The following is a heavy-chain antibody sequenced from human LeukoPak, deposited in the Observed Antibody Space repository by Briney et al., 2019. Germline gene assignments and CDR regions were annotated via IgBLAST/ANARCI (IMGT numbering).Heavy chain of an antibody. CDR1: GDSISSYY. CDR3: ARSYSSGPFDL. J-gene: IGHJ4*02. CDR2: IYYSGST. D-gene: IGHD6-19*01. V-gene: IGHV4-59*01. Sequence: SETLSLTCTVSGDSISSYYWNWIRQPPGKGLEWIGYIYYSGSTKYNASLKSRVTIPLDTSNNQFSLKLRSMTAADTAVYYCARSYSSGPFDLWGQGTLVIASS.